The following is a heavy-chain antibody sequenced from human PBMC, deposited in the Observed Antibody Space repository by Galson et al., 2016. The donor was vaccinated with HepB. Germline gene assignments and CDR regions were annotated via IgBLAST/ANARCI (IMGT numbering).Heavy chain of an antibody. Sequence: SETLSLTCAVAGDAIGRDNWWSWVRQPPGKGLEWIGEVYHSGSTNYNPSLRSRVTISVDKSKDEFSLSLTSVTAADTAVYFCAGVVRWTAAVTWYFDIWGRGTLVTVSS. CDR3: AGVVRWTAAVTWYFDI. CDR1: GDAIGRDNW. D-gene: IGHD3-10*01. J-gene: IGHJ2*01. V-gene: IGHV4-4*02. CDR2: VYHSGST.